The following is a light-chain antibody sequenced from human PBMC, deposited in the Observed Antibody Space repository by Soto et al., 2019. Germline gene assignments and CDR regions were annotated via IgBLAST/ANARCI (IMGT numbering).Light chain of an antibody. J-gene: IGKJ1*01. Sequence: DIQETQSPPTLSASVGDRVTITCGASQTISTWMAWYQQKPGKAPKLLVYDASTLQSGIASRFSGSGSGTEFSLIISGLQPDDSATYYCQHYNSYSEAFGQGTKVDIK. CDR2: DAS. CDR3: QHYNSYSEA. V-gene: IGKV1-5*01. CDR1: QTISTW.